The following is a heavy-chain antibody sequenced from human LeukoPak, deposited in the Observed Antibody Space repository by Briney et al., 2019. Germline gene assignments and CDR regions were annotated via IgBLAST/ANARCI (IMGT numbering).Heavy chain of an antibody. Sequence: GGSLRLSCAASGFTFSSYAMSWVRQAPGKGLEWVSAISGSGGSTYYADSVKGRFTISRDNSKNTLYLQMDSLRAEDTAVYYCAKDPTVAARNNWFDPWGQGTLVTVSS. V-gene: IGHV3-23*01. J-gene: IGHJ5*02. D-gene: IGHD6-19*01. CDR2: ISGSGGST. CDR3: AKDPTVAARNNWFDP. CDR1: GFTFSSYA.